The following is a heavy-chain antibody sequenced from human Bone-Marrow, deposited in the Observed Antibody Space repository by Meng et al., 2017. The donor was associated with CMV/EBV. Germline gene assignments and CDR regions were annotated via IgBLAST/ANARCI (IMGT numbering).Heavy chain of an antibody. D-gene: IGHD3-10*01. CDR1: GFTFSSYS. J-gene: IGHJ6*01. V-gene: IGHV3-21*01. Sequence: GGSLRLSCAASGFTFSSYSMNWVRQAPGKGLEWVSSISSSSSYIYYADSVKGRFTISRDNSKNTLYLQMNSLRAEDTAVYYCAKDFNTGGWFGELSPSYYYGMDVWGQGTTVTVYS. CDR3: AKDFNTGGWFGELSPSYYYGMDV. CDR2: ISSSSSYI.